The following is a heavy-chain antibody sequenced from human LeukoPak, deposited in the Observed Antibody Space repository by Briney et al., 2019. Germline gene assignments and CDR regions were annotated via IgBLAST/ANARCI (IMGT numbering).Heavy chain of an antibody. CDR3: ARLQMTAVTFDY. CDR1: GGSISSGGYY. Sequence: SQTLSLTCTVSGGSISSGGYYWSWIRQHPGKGLEWIGYIYYSGSTYYNPSLKSRVTISVDTSKNQFSLKLSSVTAADTAVYYCARLQMTAVTFDYWGQGTLVTVSS. J-gene: IGHJ4*02. D-gene: IGHD4-17*01. V-gene: IGHV4-31*03. CDR2: IYYSGST.